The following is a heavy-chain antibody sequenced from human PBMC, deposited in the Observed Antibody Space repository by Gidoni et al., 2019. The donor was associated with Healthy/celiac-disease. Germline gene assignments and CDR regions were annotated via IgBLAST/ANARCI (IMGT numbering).Heavy chain of an antibody. V-gene: IGHV4-34*01. CDR2: INHSGST. Sequence: QAQLQQRGAGLLKPSETLSLTCAVYGGSFSGYYWSWIRQPPGKGLEWIGEINHSGSTNYNPSLKSRVTISVDTSKNQFSLKLSSVTAADTAVYYCARDHSSSWYLRGWFDPWGQGTLVTVSS. J-gene: IGHJ5*02. CDR1: GGSFSGYY. CDR3: ARDHSSSWYLRGWFDP. D-gene: IGHD6-13*01.